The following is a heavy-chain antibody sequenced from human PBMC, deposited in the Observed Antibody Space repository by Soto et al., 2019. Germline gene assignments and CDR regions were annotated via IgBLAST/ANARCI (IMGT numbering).Heavy chain of an antibody. D-gene: IGHD1-1*01. CDR1: GYDFTTYG. J-gene: IGHJ4*02. CDR3: ARGRYGDY. Sequence: QVHLVQSGAEVKKPGASVKVSCKGSGYDFTTYGITWVRRAPGQGLEWMAWISAHNGNTDYAQKLQGRVTVTRETSTSTAYMELRSLRPDDTAVYYCARGRYGDYWGQGALGTVSA. CDR2: ISAHNGNT. V-gene: IGHV1-18*01.